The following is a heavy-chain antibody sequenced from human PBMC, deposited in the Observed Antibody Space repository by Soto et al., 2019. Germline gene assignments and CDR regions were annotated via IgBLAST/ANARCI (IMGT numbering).Heavy chain of an antibody. CDR1: GFTFGDYA. D-gene: IGHD4-17*01. V-gene: IGHV3-49*04. J-gene: IGHJ6*02. CDR2: IRSKAYGGTT. CDR3: TRTTVVTQDYYGMDV. Sequence: RLSCTASGFTFGDYAMSWVRQAPGQGLEWVGFIRSKAYGGTTEYAASVKGRFTISRDDSKSIAYLQMNSLKTEDTAVYYCTRTTVVTQDYYGMDVWGQGTTVTVSS.